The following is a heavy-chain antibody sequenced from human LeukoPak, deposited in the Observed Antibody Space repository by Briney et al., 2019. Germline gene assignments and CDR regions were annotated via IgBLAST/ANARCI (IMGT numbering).Heavy chain of an antibody. Sequence: GGSLRLSCAASEFNFSYYGMHWVRQAPGKGLEWVAFIRYDGSHQYYADSVKGRFTVSRDNSKKMLYLQMNSLRTDDTAVYYCANWNYEVDYWGQGTLVTVSS. CDR1: EFNFSYYG. CDR3: ANWNYEVDY. CDR2: IRYDGSHQ. J-gene: IGHJ4*02. D-gene: IGHD1-7*01. V-gene: IGHV3-30*02.